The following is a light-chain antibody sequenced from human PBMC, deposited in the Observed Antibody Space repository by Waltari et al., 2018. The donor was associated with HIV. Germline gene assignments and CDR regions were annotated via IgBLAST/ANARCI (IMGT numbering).Light chain of an antibody. V-gene: IGLV2-14*03. J-gene: IGLJ2*01. Sequence: SVVTQPASVSGFPGQSVTISCTGTDSDFGSGHFVSWYQQHPGTAPKVILFEVDSRASGVDDRFSGSKSGNTASLTISGLRTEDEANYYCSSFTKDFTVIFGGGTKVTIL. CDR1: DSDFGSGHF. CDR2: EVD. CDR3: SSFTKDFTVI.